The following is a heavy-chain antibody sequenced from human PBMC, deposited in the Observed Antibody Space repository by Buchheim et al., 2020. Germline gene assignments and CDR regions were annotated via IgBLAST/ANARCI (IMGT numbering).Heavy chain of an antibody. CDR2: ISGSGAYT. J-gene: IGHJ6*02. D-gene: IGHD2-2*01. CDR1: GFTFSTYA. V-gene: IGHV3-23*04. CDR3: AKSVYCSSTSCYGGMDV. Sequence: EVDLVESGGGLVQPGGSLRLSCAASGFTFSTYAMSWVRQAPGKGLERVSAISGSGAYTYYADSVKGRFTISRDNSKNTLYLQMNSLRAEDTAVYYCAKSVYCSSTSCYGGMDVWGQGTT.